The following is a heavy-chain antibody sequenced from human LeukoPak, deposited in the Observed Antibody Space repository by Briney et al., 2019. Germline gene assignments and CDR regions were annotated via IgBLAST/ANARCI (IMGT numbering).Heavy chain of an antibody. CDR3: ARGGGYSGYESGY. J-gene: IGHJ4*02. V-gene: IGHV4-61*01. CDR2: IYYSGST. D-gene: IGHD5-12*01. CDR1: GGSVSSGSYY. Sequence: SETLSLTCTVSGGSVSSGSYYWGWIRQPPGKGLEWIGYIYYSGSTNYNPSLKSRVTISVDTSKNQFSLKLSSVTAADTAVYYCARGGGYSGYESGYWGQGTLVTVSS.